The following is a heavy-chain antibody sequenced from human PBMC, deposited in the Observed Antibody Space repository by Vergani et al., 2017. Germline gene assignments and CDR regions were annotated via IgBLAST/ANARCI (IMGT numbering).Heavy chain of an antibody. CDR1: GFTFSSYG. J-gene: IGHJ6*03. CDR3: ARDSGGCIAARLYYYYYYMDV. D-gene: IGHD6-6*01. Sequence: QVQLVESGGGVVQPGRSLRLSCAASGFTFSSYGMHWVRQAPGKGLEWVAVISYDGSNKYYADSVKGRFTISRDNSKNTLYLQMNSLRAEDTAVYYCARDSGGCIAARLYYYYYYMDVWGKGTTVTVSS. V-gene: IGHV3-30*03. CDR2: ISYDGSNK.